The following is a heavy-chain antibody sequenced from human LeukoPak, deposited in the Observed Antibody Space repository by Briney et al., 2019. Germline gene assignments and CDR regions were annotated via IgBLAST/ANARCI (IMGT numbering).Heavy chain of an antibody. CDR3: ARDFGPHDY. J-gene: IGHJ4*02. Sequence: PGGSLRLSCAASGFTFSSHWMSWVGQAPGKGLEWVANIKQDGSEKYYVDSVGGRFTISRDNAKNSLSLQMNSLRAEDTAVYFCARDFGPHDYWGQGTLVTVSS. V-gene: IGHV3-7*05. CDR2: IKQDGSEK. D-gene: IGHD3-10*01. CDR1: GFTFSSHW.